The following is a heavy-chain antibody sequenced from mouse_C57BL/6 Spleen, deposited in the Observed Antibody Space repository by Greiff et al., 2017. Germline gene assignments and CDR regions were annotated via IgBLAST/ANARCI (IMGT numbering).Heavy chain of an antibody. D-gene: IGHD1-1*01. V-gene: IGHV14-3*01. J-gene: IGHJ4*01. CDR2: IHPANGST. CDR3: ARSAHGSSCDMDY. CDR1: GFNIKNTY. Sequence: EVQLQQPVAELVRPGASVKLSCTAPGFNIKNTYMHWVKRRPEQGLEWIGMIHPANGSTKYHPKFQGKATLTVDTSSSTAYLQLSSLTSEDSAVYYCARSAHGSSCDMDYWGTGTSVTVSS.